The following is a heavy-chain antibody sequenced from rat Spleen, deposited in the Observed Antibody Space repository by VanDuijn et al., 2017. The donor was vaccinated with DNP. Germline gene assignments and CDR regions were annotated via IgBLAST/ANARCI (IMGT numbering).Heavy chain of an antibody. Sequence: EVQLVESGGGLVQPGRSLKLSCAASGFTFSDYNMAWVLQAPKKGLEWVATIIYDGSRTYYRDSVKGRFTISRDNAKSTLYLQMDSLRSEDTATYYCATLYYGYTYRVMDAWGQGASVTVSS. CDR2: IIYDGSRT. CDR3: ATLYYGYTYRVMDA. D-gene: IGHD1-9*01. CDR1: GFTFSDYN. J-gene: IGHJ4*01. V-gene: IGHV5S10*01.